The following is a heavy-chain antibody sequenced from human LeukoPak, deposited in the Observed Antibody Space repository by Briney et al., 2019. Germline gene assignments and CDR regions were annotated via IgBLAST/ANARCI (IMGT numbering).Heavy chain of an antibody. Sequence: ASVKVSCKASGGTFSSYAISWVRQAPGQGLEWMGGIIPIFGTANYAQKFQGRVTITADESTSTAYMELSSLRSEDTAVYYCARDPLFDWSKRGFDNWFDPCGHGTLVTVSS. CDR3: ARDPLFDWSKRGFDNWFDP. V-gene: IGHV1-69*13. CDR1: GGTFSSYA. J-gene: IGHJ5*02. D-gene: IGHD3-9*01. CDR2: IIPIFGTA.